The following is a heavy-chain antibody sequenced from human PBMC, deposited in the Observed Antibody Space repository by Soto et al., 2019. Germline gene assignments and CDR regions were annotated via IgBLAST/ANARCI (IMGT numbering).Heavy chain of an antibody. J-gene: IGHJ6*03. CDR2: MNPNSGNT. Sequence: QVRLVQSGAEVKKPGASVKVSCKASGYTFTSYDINWVRQATGQGLEWMGWMNPNSGNTGYAQKFQGRVTMTRNTSISTAYMELSSLGSEDTAVYYCAGVFSSWYGPYYYYYMDVWGKGTTVTVSS. CDR1: GYTFTSYD. CDR3: AGVFSSWYGPYYYYYMDV. V-gene: IGHV1-8*01. D-gene: IGHD6-13*01.